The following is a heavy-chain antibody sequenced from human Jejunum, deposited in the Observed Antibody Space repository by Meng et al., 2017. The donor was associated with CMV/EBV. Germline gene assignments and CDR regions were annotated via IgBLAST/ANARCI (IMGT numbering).Heavy chain of an antibody. D-gene: IGHD1-1*01. CDR3: ASGNDFNI. CDR1: GFTFSIHW. V-gene: IGHV3-7*01. CDR2: IKPDGSEI. Sequence: LSCADSGFTFSIHWMSWVRQPPGKGPEWVAGIKPDGSEIQYVGSLRGRFTVSRDNARKSLYLQMNSPTAEDTAVYYCASGNDFNIWGQGTLVTVSS. J-gene: IGHJ3*02.